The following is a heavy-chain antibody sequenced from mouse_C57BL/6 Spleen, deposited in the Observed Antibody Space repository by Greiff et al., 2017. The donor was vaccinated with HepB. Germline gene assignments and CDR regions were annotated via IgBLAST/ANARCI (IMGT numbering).Heavy chain of an antibody. D-gene: IGHD1-1*01. CDR3: SRDYYGSSEYFDV. Sequence: QVQLQQPGAELVKPGASVKLSCKASGYTFTSYWMHWVKQRPGRGLEWIGRIDPNSGGTTYNEKFKGKATLTVDKPSSQAYMQLSSLTSEDSAVYNCSRDYYGSSEYFDVWGTGTTVTVSS. CDR1: GYTFTSYW. J-gene: IGHJ1*03. CDR2: IDPNSGGT. V-gene: IGHV1-72*01.